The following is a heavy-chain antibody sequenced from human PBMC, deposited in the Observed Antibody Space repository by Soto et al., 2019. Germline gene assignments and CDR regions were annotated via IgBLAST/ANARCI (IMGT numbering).Heavy chain of an antibody. CDR2: ISYDGSNK. D-gene: IGHD6-19*01. J-gene: IGHJ6*02. CDR3: AKDYRGWPTSYYYYGMDV. V-gene: IGHV3-30*18. Sequence: GGSLRLSCAASGFTFSSYGMHWVRQAPGKGLEWVAVISYDGSNKYYADSVKGRFTISRDNSKNTLYLQMNSLRAEDTAVYYCAKDYRGWPTSYYYYGMDVWGQGTTVTVSS. CDR1: GFTFSSYG.